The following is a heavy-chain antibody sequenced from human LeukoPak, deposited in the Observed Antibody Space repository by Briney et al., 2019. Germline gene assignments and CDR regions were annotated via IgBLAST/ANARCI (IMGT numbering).Heavy chain of an antibody. J-gene: IGHJ3*02. Sequence: GGSLRLSCAASGFSFSTYSMNWVRQAPGKGLEWVAYISTSNTYYADSVKGRFTISRDSAKNSLYLQMNSLRDEDTAFCYCARDRAWAFDIWGQGTMVTVSS. CDR3: ARDRAWAFDI. CDR1: GFSFSTYS. V-gene: IGHV3-48*02. CDR2: ISTSNT. D-gene: IGHD3-10*01.